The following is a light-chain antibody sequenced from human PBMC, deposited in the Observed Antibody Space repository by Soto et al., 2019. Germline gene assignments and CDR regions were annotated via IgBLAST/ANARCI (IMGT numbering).Light chain of an antibody. CDR1: QDIRTW. V-gene: IGKV1-12*01. CDR3: LHTDSFPWT. CDR2: VVS. Sequence: IRMTQSPSSVSATVGDRVTITCRASQDIRTWLAWYQQKPGNAPKLLIYVVSSLQSGVPSRFSGSGSGTYFTLTISNLQPEDFATYYCLHTDSFPWTFGQRTKVAIK. J-gene: IGKJ1*01.